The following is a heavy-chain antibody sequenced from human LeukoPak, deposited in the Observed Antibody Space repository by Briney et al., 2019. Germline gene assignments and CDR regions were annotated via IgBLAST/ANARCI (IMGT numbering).Heavy chain of an antibody. J-gene: IGHJ6*04. CDR2: INTDGSIT. V-gene: IGHV3-74*01. Sequence: GGSLTLSCAASGFTFSNYWMLWVRQGPGKGLVWVSNINTDGSITNYADSAKGRFSISRDNAKNTLYLQMNSLRAEDTAVYYCGRDNNYKVDVWGKGTTVTVSS. CDR1: GFTFSNYW. D-gene: IGHD5-24*01. CDR3: GRDNNYKVDV.